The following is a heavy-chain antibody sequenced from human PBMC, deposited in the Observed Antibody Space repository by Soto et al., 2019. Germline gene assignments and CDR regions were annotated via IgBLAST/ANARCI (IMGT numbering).Heavy chain of an antibody. CDR2: IYPGDSDT. V-gene: IGHV5-51*01. CDR1: GYTFTDYW. D-gene: IGHD6-19*01. CDR3: ARRVGRIAVAEFDY. J-gene: IGHJ4*02. Sequence: GESLKISCKGSGYTFTDYWIGWVRRLPGKGLEWMGIIYPGDSDTRYSPSFQGHVTITVDKSTNTAYLQWNTLRASDTAMYYCARRVGRIAVAEFDYWGQGTLVTVSS.